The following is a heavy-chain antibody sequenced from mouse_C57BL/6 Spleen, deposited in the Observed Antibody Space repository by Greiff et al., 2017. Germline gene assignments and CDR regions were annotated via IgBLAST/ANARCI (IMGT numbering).Heavy chain of an antibody. CDR3: ARQQGYFCG. CDR2: INPNNGGT. Sequence: VQLQQSGPELVKPGASVKISCKASGYTFTDYYMNWVKQSHGKSLEWIGDINPNNGGTSYNQKFKGKATLTVDTTSSTAYMGLRSLASEDSAVYYCARQQGYFCGWGNSTTRTVSS. CDR1: GYTFTDYY. V-gene: IGHV1-26*01. D-gene: IGHD3-1*01. J-gene: IGHJ2*01.